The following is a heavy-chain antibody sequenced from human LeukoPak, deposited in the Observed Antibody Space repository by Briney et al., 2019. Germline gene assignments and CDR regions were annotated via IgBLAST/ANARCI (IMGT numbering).Heavy chain of an antibody. Sequence: GGSLRLSCAASGFTFSNYEMNWVRQAPVKGLEWLSYISDSGSTIYYAASVKGRFTISRDNAKNSLFLQMNSLRAEDTAVYYCARYCSGGSCYSAFDYWGQGTLVTVSS. J-gene: IGHJ4*02. V-gene: IGHV3-48*03. CDR3: ARYCSGGSCYSAFDY. CDR2: ISDSGSTI. D-gene: IGHD2-15*01. CDR1: GFTFSNYE.